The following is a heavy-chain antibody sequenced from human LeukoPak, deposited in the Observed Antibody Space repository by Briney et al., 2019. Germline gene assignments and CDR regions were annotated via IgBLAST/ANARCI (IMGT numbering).Heavy chain of an antibody. CDR2: IKQDGSEK. J-gene: IGHJ6*03. CDR3: ARFEYYDSSGYQYYYYMDV. CDR1: GFTFSSYW. D-gene: IGHD3-22*01. V-gene: IGHV3-7*01. Sequence: GGSLRLSCAASGFTFSSYWMSWVRQAPGKGLEWVANIKQDGSEKYYVDSVKGRFTISRDNAKNSLYLQMNSLRAEDTAVYYCARFEYYDSSGYQYYYYMDVWGKGTTVTISS.